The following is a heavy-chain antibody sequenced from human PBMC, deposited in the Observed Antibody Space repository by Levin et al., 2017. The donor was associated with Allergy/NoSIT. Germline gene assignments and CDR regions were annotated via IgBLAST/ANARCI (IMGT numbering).Heavy chain of an antibody. D-gene: IGHD1-1*01. V-gene: IGHV3-30*04. CDR1: GFTFSDYA. CDR2: ISYNGNIK. J-gene: IGHJ6*02. CDR3: ARDYWTYTGTRDGTEV. Sequence: GGSLRLSCVASGFTFSDYAMHWARQAPGRGLEWVAVISYNGNIKYNADSVQGRFTISRSNSNNTLYLQMNSLRVEDTGVYYCARDYWTYTGTRDGTEVWSQGTTVTVSS.